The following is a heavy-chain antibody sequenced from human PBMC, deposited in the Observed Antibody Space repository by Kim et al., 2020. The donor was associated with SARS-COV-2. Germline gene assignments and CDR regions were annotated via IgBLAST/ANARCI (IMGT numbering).Heavy chain of an antibody. V-gene: IGHV1-69*01. CDR3: ARVHNWNYYWFDP. Sequence: SVKVSCKASGGTFSSYAISWVRQAPGQGLEWMGGIIPIFGTANYAQKFQGRVTITADESTSTAYMELSSLRSEDTAVYYCARVHNWNYYWFDPWGQGTLVTVSS. CDR1: GGTFSSYA. D-gene: IGHD1-7*01. CDR2: IIPIFGTA. J-gene: IGHJ5*02.